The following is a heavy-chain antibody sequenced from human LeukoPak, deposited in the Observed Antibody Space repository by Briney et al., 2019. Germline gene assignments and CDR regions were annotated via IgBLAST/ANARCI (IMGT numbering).Heavy chain of an antibody. J-gene: IGHJ6*02. V-gene: IGHV1-24*01. D-gene: IGHD2-2*01. CDR3: ARHHRSNGIVVVPAATTYYYYGMDV. CDR1: GYTLTELS. Sequence: GASVKVSCKVSGYTLTELSMHWVRQAPGKGLEWMGGFDPEDGETIYAQKFQGRVTITADESTSTAYMELSSLRSEDTAVYYCARHHRSNGIVVVPAATTYYYYGMDVWGQGTTVTVSS. CDR2: FDPEDGET.